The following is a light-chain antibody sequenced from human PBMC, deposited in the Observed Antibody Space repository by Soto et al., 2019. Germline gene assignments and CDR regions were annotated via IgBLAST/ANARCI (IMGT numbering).Light chain of an antibody. V-gene: IGLV2-23*02. CDR2: EVS. Sequence: QSALTQPASVSGSPGQSITISCTGTSSDVGNYNLVSWYQHHPGKAPKLMIYEVSKRPSGVSNRFSGSKSGDTASLTISGLQAEDEAAYYCCSYAGSNYVFGTGTKLTVL. CDR1: SSDVGNYNL. CDR3: CSYAGSNYV. J-gene: IGLJ1*01.